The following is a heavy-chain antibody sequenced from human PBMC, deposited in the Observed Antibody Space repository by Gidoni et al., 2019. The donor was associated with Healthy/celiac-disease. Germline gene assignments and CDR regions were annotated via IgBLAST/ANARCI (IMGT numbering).Heavy chain of an antibody. Sequence: QITLNESGPTLVKPTQTITLTGNVSGIALSTSGVGVGWIRHHPGKALEWLALIYWDDDKRYSPSLKSRLTITKDTSKDQLVLTMTNMDPVDTATYYCALTAAVAVTFWFDPWCQGTLVTVSS. CDR3: ALTAAVAVTFWFDP. CDR2: IYWDDDK. D-gene: IGHD6-19*01. CDR1: GIALSTSGVG. V-gene: IGHV2-5*02. J-gene: IGHJ5*02.